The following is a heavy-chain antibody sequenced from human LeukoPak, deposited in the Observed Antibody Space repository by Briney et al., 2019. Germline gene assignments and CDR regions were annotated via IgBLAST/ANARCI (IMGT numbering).Heavy chain of an antibody. Sequence: PGGSLRLSCAASGFTFSSYWMSWVRQAPGKGLEWVANIKQDGSGKYYVDSVKGRFTISRDNAKNSLYLQMNSLRAEDTAVYYCARDPVLAAAGTVDYWGQGTLVTVSS. D-gene: IGHD6-13*01. CDR1: GFTFSSYW. J-gene: IGHJ4*02. CDR3: ARDPVLAAAGTVDY. V-gene: IGHV3-7*01. CDR2: IKQDGSGK.